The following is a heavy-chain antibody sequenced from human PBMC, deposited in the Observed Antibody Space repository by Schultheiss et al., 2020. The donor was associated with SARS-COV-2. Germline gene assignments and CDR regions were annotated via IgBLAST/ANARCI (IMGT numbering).Heavy chain of an antibody. CDR2: IIPIFGTA. CDR3: ARDRYDFWSGYVSYWYFDL. J-gene: IGHJ2*01. Sequence: SVKVSCKASGGTFSSYAISWVRQAPGQGLEWMGGIIPIFGTANYAQKFQGRVTITADESTSTAYMELSSLRSEDTAVYFCARDRYDFWSGYVSYWYFDLWGRGTLVTVSS. V-gene: IGHV1-69*13. CDR1: GGTFSSYA. D-gene: IGHD3-3*01.